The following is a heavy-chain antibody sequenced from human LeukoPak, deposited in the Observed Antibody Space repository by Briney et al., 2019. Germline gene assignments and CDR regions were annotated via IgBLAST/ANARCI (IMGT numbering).Heavy chain of an antibody. Sequence: PSETLSLTCAVYGGSFSGYYWSWLRHPPGKGLEWIGEINHSGSTNYNPSLKSRVTISVDTSKNQFSLKLSSVTAADTAVYYCARGDLRGYSYGYVFDYWGQGTLVTVSS. V-gene: IGHV4-34*01. CDR2: INHSGST. CDR3: ARGDLRGYSYGYVFDY. CDR1: GGSFSGYY. J-gene: IGHJ4*02. D-gene: IGHD5-18*01.